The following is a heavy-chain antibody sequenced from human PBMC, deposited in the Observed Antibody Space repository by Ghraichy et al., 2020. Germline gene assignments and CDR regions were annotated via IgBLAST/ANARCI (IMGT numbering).Heavy chain of an antibody. J-gene: IGHJ4*02. CDR1: GFTFSSYR. Sequence: GESLNISCAASGFTFSSYRMNWVRQAPGKGLEWVSSISISSNYIYYADSVKGRFTVTRDNAKNSLYLQMDSLRAGDTAVYYCARDIEQFGDCFDSWGQVTLVTVSS. CDR3: ARDIEQFGDCFDS. D-gene: IGHD3-10*01. V-gene: IGHV3-21*01. CDR2: ISISSNYI.